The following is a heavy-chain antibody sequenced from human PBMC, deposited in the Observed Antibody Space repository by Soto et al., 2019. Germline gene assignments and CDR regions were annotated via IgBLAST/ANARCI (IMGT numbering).Heavy chain of an antibody. CDR3: AAPSRSSPYSSSWYVPALKY. D-gene: IGHD6-13*01. V-gene: IGHV4-38-2*01. J-gene: IGHJ4*02. Sequence: PSETLSLTCVVSGYSISSGYYWGWSRQPPGKGLEWIGNIYRSGSTYYNPSLQSRLTIPVDTSKNQFSLQLSSVPAADTAVYYCAAPSRSSPYSSSWYVPALKYWGQGTLVTVSS. CDR2: IYRSGST. CDR1: GYSISSGYY.